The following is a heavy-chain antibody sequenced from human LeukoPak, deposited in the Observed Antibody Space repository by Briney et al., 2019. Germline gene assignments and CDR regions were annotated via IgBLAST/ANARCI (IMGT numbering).Heavy chain of an antibody. J-gene: IGHJ4*02. CDR1: GYTFTSYA. CDR3: AREQHLTGYSN. CDR2: INAGNGNT. Sequence: ASVKVSCKASGYTFTSYAMHWVRQAPGQRLEWMGWINAGNGNTKYSQKFQGRVTITRDASASTAYMELSSLRSEDTAVYYCAREQHLTGYSNWGQGTLVTVSS. V-gene: IGHV1-3*01. D-gene: IGHD3-9*01.